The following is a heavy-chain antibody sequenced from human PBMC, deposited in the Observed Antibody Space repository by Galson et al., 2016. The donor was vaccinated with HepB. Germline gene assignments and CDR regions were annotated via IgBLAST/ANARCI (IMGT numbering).Heavy chain of an antibody. D-gene: IGHD3-10*01. CDR3: ASLAGFGELLHRSYYYLMDV. CDR2: ISSSGSTI. Sequence: SLRLSCAASGFTFSDYYMSWIRQAPGKGLEWVSYISSSGSTIYYADSVKGRFTISRDDAKSSLYLQMNSLRAEDLAVYYCASLAGFGELLHRSYYYLMDVWGQGTTVTVAS. CDR1: GFTFSDYY. J-gene: IGHJ6*02. V-gene: IGHV3-11*01.